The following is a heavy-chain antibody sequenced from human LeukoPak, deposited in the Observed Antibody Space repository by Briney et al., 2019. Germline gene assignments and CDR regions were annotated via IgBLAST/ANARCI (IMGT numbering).Heavy chain of an antibody. J-gene: IGHJ5*02. D-gene: IGHD6-13*01. CDR2: INPNSGGT. CDR3: ARDRSELSIAAAVFFWFDP. V-gene: IGHV1-2*02. CDR1: GYTFTDYY. Sequence: ASVKVSCKASGYTFTDYYMHWVRQAPGQGLEWMGWINPNSGGTNYAQKFQGRVTMTRDTSISTAYMELSRLRSDDTAVYYCARDRSELSIAAAVFFWFDPWGQGTLVTVSS.